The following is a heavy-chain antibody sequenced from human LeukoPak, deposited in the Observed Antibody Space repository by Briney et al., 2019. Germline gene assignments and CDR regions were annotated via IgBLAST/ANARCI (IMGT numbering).Heavy chain of an antibody. V-gene: IGHV3-9*01. CDR2: ISWNSGSI. CDR1: GFTFDDYA. Sequence: GGSLRLSCAASGFTFDDYAMHWVRQAPGKGLEWVSGISWNSGSIGYADSVKGRFTISRDNAKNSLYLQMNSLRAEDTALYYCAKGHEWLQFGYAFDIWGQGTMVTVSS. J-gene: IGHJ3*02. D-gene: IGHD5-24*01. CDR3: AKGHEWLQFGYAFDI.